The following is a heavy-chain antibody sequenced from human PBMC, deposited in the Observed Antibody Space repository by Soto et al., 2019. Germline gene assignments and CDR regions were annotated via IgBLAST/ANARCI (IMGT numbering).Heavy chain of an antibody. D-gene: IGHD3-3*01. Sequence: GGSLRLSCAASGFTFSSYAMSWVRQAPGKGLEWVSAISGSGGSTYYADSVKGRFTISRDNSKNTLYLQMNSLRAEDTAVYYCASPLYYDFWSGYPVVPGDWFDPWGQGTLVTVSS. J-gene: IGHJ5*02. V-gene: IGHV3-23*01. CDR3: ASPLYYDFWSGYPVVPGDWFDP. CDR1: GFTFSSYA. CDR2: ISGSGGST.